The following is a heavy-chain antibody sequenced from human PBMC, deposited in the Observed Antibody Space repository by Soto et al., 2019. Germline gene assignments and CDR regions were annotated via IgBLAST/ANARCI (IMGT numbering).Heavy chain of an antibody. CDR3: ARQPSYSSGWAIFDY. CDR2: IYYSGST. V-gene: IGHV4-59*08. Sequence: SETLSLTCTVFGGSISSYYWSWIRQPPGKGLEWIGYIYYSGSTNYNPSLKSRVTISVDTSKNQFSLKLSSVTAADTAVYYCARQPSYSSGWAIFDYWGQGTLVTVSS. CDR1: GGSISSYY. D-gene: IGHD6-19*01. J-gene: IGHJ4*02.